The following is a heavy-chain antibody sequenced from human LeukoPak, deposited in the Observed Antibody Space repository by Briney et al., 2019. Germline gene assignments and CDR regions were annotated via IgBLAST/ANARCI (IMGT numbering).Heavy chain of an antibody. V-gene: IGHV3-21*01. Sequence: GGSLRLSCAASGFTFSSYSMNWVRQAPGKGLEWASSISSSSSYIYYADSVKGRFTISRDNAKNSLYLQMNSLRAEDTAVYYCAREIIWFGELSPFDYWGQGTLVTVSS. CDR1: GFTFSSYS. CDR2: ISSSSSYI. D-gene: IGHD3-10*01. CDR3: AREIIWFGELSPFDY. J-gene: IGHJ4*02.